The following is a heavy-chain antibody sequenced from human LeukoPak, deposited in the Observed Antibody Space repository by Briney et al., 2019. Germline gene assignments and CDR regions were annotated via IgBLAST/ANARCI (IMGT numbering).Heavy chain of an antibody. Sequence: PGGSLRLSCAASGFTFSSYEMNWVRQAPGKGLEWVSYISSSGSTIYYADSVKGRFTISRDNAKNSLYLQMNSLRAEDTAVYYCALLLRYFDWLEGRAFDIWGQGTMVTVSS. CDR1: GFTFSSYE. CDR3: ALLLRYFDWLEGRAFDI. D-gene: IGHD3-9*01. CDR2: ISSSGSTI. J-gene: IGHJ3*02. V-gene: IGHV3-48*03.